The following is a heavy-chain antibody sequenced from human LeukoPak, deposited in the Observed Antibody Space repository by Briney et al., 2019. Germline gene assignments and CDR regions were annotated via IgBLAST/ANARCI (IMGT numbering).Heavy chain of an antibody. V-gene: IGHV3-53*01. J-gene: IGHJ4*02. D-gene: IGHD3-10*01. CDR2: IYSGGST. CDR3: ARASGYYGSGSYYKSDY. CDR1: GFTVSSKY. Sequence: GGSLRLSCAASGFTVSSKYMSWVRQAPGKGLEWVSVIYSGGSTYYADSVKGRFTISRDNSKNTLYLQMNSLRAEDTAVYYCARASGYYGSGSYYKSDYWGQGTLVTVSS.